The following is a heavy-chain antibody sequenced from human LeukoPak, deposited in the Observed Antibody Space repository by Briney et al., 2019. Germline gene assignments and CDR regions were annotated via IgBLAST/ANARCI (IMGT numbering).Heavy chain of an antibody. CDR1: GFTFSSYG. J-gene: IGHJ4*02. Sequence: GGSLRLSCAASGFTFSSYGMSWVRQAPGKGLEWVSAISGSGGSTYYADSVKGRFTISRDNSKNTLYLQMNSLRAEDTAVYYCAGGSSGWYYFDYWGQGTLVTVSS. V-gene: IGHV3-23*01. CDR2: ISGSGGST. CDR3: AGGSSGWYYFDY. D-gene: IGHD6-19*01.